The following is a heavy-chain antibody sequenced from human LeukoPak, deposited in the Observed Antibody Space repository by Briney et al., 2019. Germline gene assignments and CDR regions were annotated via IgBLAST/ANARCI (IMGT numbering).Heavy chain of an antibody. CDR1: GYTLTELS. D-gene: IGHD3-10*01. Sequence: GASVKVSCKVSGYTLTELSMHWVRQAPGKGLEWMGGFDPEDGETIYAQKFQGRVTMTEDTSTDTAYMELSSLGSEDTAVYYCATPRHLWFGELSSFDYWGQGTLVTVSS. CDR3: ATPRHLWFGELSSFDY. V-gene: IGHV1-24*01. CDR2: FDPEDGET. J-gene: IGHJ4*02.